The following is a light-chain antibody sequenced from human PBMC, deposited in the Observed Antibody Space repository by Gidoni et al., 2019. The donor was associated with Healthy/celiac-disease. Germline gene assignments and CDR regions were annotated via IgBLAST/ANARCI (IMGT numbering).Light chain of an antibody. V-gene: IGKV1-39*01. CDR3: QQSYSTPRGT. CDR2: AAS. Sequence: DIQMTQSPSSLSASVGDRVTITCRASQSISSYLNWYQQKPGKAPKLLIYAASSLQSGDPSRFSGSGSGTDFTLTISSLQPEDFATYYCQQSYSTPRGTFXQXTKVEIK. CDR1: QSISSY. J-gene: IGKJ1*01.